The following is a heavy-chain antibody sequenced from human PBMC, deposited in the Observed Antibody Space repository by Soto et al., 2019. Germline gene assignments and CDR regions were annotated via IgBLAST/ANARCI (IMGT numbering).Heavy chain of an antibody. Sequence: SETLSLTCTVSGGSISSHYWSWIRQPPGKGLEWIGYIYYSGSTNYNPSLKSRVTISVDTSKNQFSLKLSSVTAADTAVYYCARDSGWYSNWGQGTLVTVSS. CDR2: IYYSGST. J-gene: IGHJ4*02. CDR1: GGSISSHY. V-gene: IGHV4-59*11. D-gene: IGHD6-19*01. CDR3: ARDSGWYSN.